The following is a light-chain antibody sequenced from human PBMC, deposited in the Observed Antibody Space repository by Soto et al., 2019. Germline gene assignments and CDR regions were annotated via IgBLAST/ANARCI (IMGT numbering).Light chain of an antibody. V-gene: IGKV1-5*03. CDR1: QSISAW. CDR3: QQYNDYSWT. Sequence: DIQMTQSPSTLSASVGDSVSINCRASQSISAWLAWYQQKPGKASRLLIYKASTLEIGVPSRFSGSGSGTEFTLTISSLQPDDVAIYYCQQYNDYSWTFGQGTKVDLK. J-gene: IGKJ1*01. CDR2: KAS.